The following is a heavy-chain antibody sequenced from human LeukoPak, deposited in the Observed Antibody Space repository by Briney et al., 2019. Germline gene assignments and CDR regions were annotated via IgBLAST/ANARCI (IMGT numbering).Heavy chain of an antibody. CDR3: ARDTPSPVIGAAALDY. J-gene: IGHJ4*02. CDR1: GRTFSSYA. Sequence: GASVKVSCKASGRTFSSYAISWVRQAPGQGLEWMRRIIPILGIANYAQKFQGRVTITGDKSTSTAYMELSSLRSEDTAVYYCARDTPSPVIGAAALDYWGQGTLVTVSS. CDR2: IIPILGIA. V-gene: IGHV1-69*04. D-gene: IGHD6-13*01.